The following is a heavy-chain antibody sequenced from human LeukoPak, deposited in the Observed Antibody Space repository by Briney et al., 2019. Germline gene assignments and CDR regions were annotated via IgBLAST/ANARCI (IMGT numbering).Heavy chain of an antibody. Sequence: VGSLRLSCPGSGFTFSSAWMTWVRQITGKGLEWVGHIKSRTDGGTTDYAAPVKGRFTISRDVAKNTVYLQMNSLKTEDSAVYFCATEFYSNGYNFWGQGTLVIVSS. D-gene: IGHD5-24*01. J-gene: IGHJ4*02. CDR1: GFTFSSAW. V-gene: IGHV3-15*01. CDR3: ATEFYSNGYNF. CDR2: IKSRTDGGTT.